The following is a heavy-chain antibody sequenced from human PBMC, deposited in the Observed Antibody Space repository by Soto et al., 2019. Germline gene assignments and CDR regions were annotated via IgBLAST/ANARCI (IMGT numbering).Heavy chain of an antibody. Sequence: GGSLRLSCAASGFTFSSYAMNWVRQAPGKGLEWLAVISYDGSNKYYADSVKGRFTISRDNSKNTLYLQMNSLRAEDTAVYYCARGSAEHLGYFDYWGQGTLVTVSS. CDR3: ARGSAEHLGYFDY. CDR2: ISYDGSNK. J-gene: IGHJ4*02. V-gene: IGHV3-30*04. D-gene: IGHD6-13*01. CDR1: GFTFSSYA.